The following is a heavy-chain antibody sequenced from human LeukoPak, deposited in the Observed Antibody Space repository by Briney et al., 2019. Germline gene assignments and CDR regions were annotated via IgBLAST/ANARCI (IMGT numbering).Heavy chain of an antibody. Sequence: PSETLSLTCTVSGGSISSSSYYWGWIHQPPGKGLEWIGSIYYSGSTYYNPSLKSRVTISVDTSKNQFSLKLSSVTAADTAVYYCARGAEVPAAPDFFDYWGQGTLVTVSS. V-gene: IGHV4-39*07. CDR3: ARGAEVPAAPDFFDY. D-gene: IGHD2-2*01. CDR1: GGSISSSSYY. CDR2: IYYSGST. J-gene: IGHJ4*02.